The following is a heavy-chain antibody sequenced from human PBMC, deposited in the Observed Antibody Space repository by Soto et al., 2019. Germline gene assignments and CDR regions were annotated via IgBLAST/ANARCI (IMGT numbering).Heavy chain of an antibody. Sequence: ASVKVSCKASGGTYSSYAISWVRQAPGQGLEWMGNIIPIFATTTYAQKFQGRVMITAHESTSTAYMDLSSLRFEDTAVYYCAKRGDIVEVSRTFVGYGMDVWGQGTTVTVSS. D-gene: IGHD2-2*01. V-gene: IGHV1-69*13. CDR1: GGTYSSYA. J-gene: IGHJ6*02. CDR3: AKRGDIVEVSRTFVGYGMDV. CDR2: IIPIFATT.